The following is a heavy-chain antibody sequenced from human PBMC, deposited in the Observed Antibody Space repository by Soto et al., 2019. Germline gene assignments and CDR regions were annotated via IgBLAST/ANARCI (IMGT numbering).Heavy chain of an antibody. V-gene: IGHV3-30*03. J-gene: IGHJ4*02. CDR3: ATMARLFDY. Sequence: QLQLVESGGGVVQPGRSLRLSCAASGFTFSDYGMHWVRQAPGTGLEWVAVISYDGSDKYYADSVKGRFTISRDNSKNRLYLQMNSLRAEDTAVYYCATMARLFDYWGQGTLVTVSS. CDR1: GFTFSDYG. CDR2: ISYDGSDK.